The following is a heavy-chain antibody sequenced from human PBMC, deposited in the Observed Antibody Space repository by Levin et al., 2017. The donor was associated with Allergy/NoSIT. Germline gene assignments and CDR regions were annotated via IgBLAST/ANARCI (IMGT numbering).Heavy chain of an antibody. CDR1: GGSFGGYY. J-gene: IGHJ3*02. V-gene: IGHV4-34*01. D-gene: IGHD4-17*01. Sequence: SETLSLTCAVYGGSFGGYYWSWLRQPPGKGLEWIGEINHRGYTAYNPSLKSRATISVDTSRNQFSVKLNSLTAADTAVYYCAVFSLRYGTFDIWGQGTMVTVSS. CDR2: INHRGYT. CDR3: AVFSLRYGTFDI.